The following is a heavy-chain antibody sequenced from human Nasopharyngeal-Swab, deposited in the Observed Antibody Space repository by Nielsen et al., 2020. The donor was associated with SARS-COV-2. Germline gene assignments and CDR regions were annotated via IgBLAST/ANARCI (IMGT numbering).Heavy chain of an antibody. CDR1: GGSISSSSYY. V-gene: IGHV4-39*01. CDR3: ARRWGPDGSGRVFDY. D-gene: IGHD3-10*01. J-gene: IGHJ4*02. CDR2: IYYSWST. Sequence: SETLSLPCTVSGGSISSSSYYWGWIRQPPGKGLEWIGSIYYSWSTYYNPSLKSRVTISVDTSKNQLSLKVSSVTAADTAVYYCARRWGPDGSGRVFDYWGQGTLVTVSS.